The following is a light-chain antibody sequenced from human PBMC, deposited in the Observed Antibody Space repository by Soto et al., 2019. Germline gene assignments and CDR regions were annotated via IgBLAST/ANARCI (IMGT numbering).Light chain of an antibody. J-gene: IGKJ3*01. Sequence: EIVLTQSPGTLSLSPGERATLTCRASQSVTSNFLAWYQQKPGQAPRLLMYGASSRATGIPDRFSGSGSGTDFTLTISRLEPEDFAVYYCHQYGRSPLTFGPGTKVDIK. CDR3: HQYGRSPLT. V-gene: IGKV3-20*01. CDR2: GAS. CDR1: QSVTSNF.